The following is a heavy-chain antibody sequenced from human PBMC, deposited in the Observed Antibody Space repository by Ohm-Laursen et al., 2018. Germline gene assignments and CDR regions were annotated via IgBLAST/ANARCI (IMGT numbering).Heavy chain of an antibody. CDR3: ARGGASGSYYFDY. Sequence: SLRLSCAASGFTFDDYAMHWVRQAPGKGLEWVSGISWNSGSIGYADSVKGRFTISRDNAKNSLYLQMNSLRSEDTAVYYCARGGASGSYYFDYWGQGTLVTVSS. CDR1: GFTFDDYA. CDR2: ISWNSGSI. D-gene: IGHD1-26*01. V-gene: IGHV3-9*01. J-gene: IGHJ4*02.